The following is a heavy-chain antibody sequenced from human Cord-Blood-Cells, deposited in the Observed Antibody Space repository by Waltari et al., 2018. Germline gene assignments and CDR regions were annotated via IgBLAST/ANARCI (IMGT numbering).Heavy chain of an antibody. D-gene: IGHD6-6*01. Sequence: QVQLVQSGAEVKKPGSSVKVSCKASGGTFSSYAISWVRQAPGQGLEWMGGIIPIFGTENYAQKFQGRVTITADESTSTAYMERSSLRSEDTAVYYCAGGGIAARRGNWYFDLWGRGTLVTVSS. J-gene: IGHJ2*01. CDR2: IIPIFGTE. V-gene: IGHV1-69*01. CDR1: GGTFSSYA. CDR3: AGGGIAARRGNWYFDL.